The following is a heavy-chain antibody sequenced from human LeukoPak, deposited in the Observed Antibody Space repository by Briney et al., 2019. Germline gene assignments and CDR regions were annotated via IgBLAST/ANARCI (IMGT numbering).Heavy chain of an antibody. V-gene: IGHV3-72*01. J-gene: IGHJ3*02. D-gene: IGHD3-16*01. Sequence: GGSLRLSCAASGFTFSDHYMDWVRQAPGKGLEWVGRTRNKANSYTTEYAASVKGRFTISRDDSKNSLYLQMNSLKTEDTAVYYCARGTFYGGAFDIWGQGTMVTVSS. CDR3: ARGTFYGGAFDI. CDR2: TRNKANSYTT. CDR1: GFTFSDHY.